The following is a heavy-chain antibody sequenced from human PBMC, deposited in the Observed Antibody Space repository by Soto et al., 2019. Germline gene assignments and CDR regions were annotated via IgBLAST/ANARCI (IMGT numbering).Heavy chain of an antibody. CDR1: GFTFSSYS. Sequence: EVQLVESGGGLVQPGGSLRLSCAASGFTFSSYSMNWVRQAPGKGLEWVSYISSSSSTIYYADSVKGRFTISRDNAKNSLYLQMNSLRDEDTAVYYCASPHGDSSGQTSYYYYGMDVWGQGTTVTVSS. D-gene: IGHD6-19*01. J-gene: IGHJ6*02. CDR3: ASPHGDSSGQTSYYYYGMDV. V-gene: IGHV3-48*02. CDR2: ISSSSSTI.